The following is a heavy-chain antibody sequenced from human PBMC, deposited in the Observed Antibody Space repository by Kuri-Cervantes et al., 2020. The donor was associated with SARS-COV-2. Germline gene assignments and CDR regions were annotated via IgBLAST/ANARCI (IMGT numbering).Heavy chain of an antibody. CDR1: GYTFTSYG. CDR2: ISAYNGNT. CDR3: ARRAEGRSGSYSFDY. V-gene: IGHV1-18*01. Sequence: SVKVSCKASGYTFTSYGISWVRQAPGQGLEWMGWISAYNGNTNYAQKLQGRVTMTTDTSTSTAYMELRSLRSDDTAVYYCARRAEGRSGSYSFDYWGQGTLVTVSS. J-gene: IGHJ4*02. D-gene: IGHD1-26*01.